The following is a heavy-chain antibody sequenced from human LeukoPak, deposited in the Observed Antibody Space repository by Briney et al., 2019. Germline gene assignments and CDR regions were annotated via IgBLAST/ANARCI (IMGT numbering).Heavy chain of an antibody. V-gene: IGHV3-9*03. Sequence: PGRSLRLSCAASGFTFDDYAMHWVRQAPGKGLEWVSGISWNSDSIGYADSVKGRFTISRDNAKNSLYLQMNSLRAEDMALYYCARDTPLDYWGQGTLVTVSS. CDR3: ARDTPLDY. CDR2: ISWNSDSI. J-gene: IGHJ4*02. CDR1: GFTFDDYA.